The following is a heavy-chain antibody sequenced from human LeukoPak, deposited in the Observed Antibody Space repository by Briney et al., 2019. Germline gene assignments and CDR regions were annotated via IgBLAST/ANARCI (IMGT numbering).Heavy chain of an antibody. J-gene: IGHJ4*02. V-gene: IGHV1-2*02. D-gene: IGHD6-13*01. CDR3: ARDLYSSSWYGY. CDR1: GYTFTGYY. CDR2: INPNSGGT. Sequence: ASVKVSCKASGYTFTGYYMHWVRQAPGQGLEWMGWINPNSGGTNYAQKFQGRVTMTRDTSISTAYMELSRLRSDDMAVYYCARDLYSSSWYGYWGQGTLVTVSS.